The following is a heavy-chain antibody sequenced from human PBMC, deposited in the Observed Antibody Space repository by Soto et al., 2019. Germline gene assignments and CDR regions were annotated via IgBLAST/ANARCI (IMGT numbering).Heavy chain of an antibody. V-gene: IGHV3-48*01. D-gene: IGHD3-22*01. CDR2: ISSSSSTI. Sequence: GGSLRLSCAASGFTFGPFWMHWVRQAPGKGLVWVSYISSSSSTIFYTDSVKGRFTVSRDNAKNSLYLQMNSLRAEDTAVYYCASPTYYYDSSGPPAYRGQGTLVTVSS. CDR1: GFTFGPFW. CDR3: ASPTYYYDSSGPPAY. J-gene: IGHJ4*02.